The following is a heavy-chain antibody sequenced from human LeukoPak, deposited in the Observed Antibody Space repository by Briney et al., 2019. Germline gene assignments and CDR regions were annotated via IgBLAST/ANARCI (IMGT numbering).Heavy chain of an antibody. CDR2: IYHSGST. CDR1: GYSISSGYY. Sequence: SETLSLTCAVSGYSISSGYYWGWIRQPPGKGLEWIGSIYHSGSTYYNPSLKSRVTISVDTSKNQFSLNLSSVTAADTAVYYCARQKVGATINWFDPWGQGTLVTVSS. D-gene: IGHD1-26*01. J-gene: IGHJ5*02. CDR3: ARQKVGATINWFDP. V-gene: IGHV4-38-2*01.